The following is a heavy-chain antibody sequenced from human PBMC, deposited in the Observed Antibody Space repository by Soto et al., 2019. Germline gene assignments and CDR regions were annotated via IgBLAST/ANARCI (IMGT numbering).Heavy chain of an antibody. J-gene: IGHJ4*02. CDR1: EGSISSYY. V-gene: IGHV4-59*01. D-gene: IGHD3-22*01. CDR2: MYYSGST. CDR3: GGKNYDSSGYFDY. Sequence: PSENLAVTCTVSEGSISSYYWSWIRQPPGKGLEWIGCMYYSGSTNYNPSLKSRVTISVDTSKNQFSLKLSSVTAADTAVYYCGGKNYDSSGYFDYWGQGTLVTGS.